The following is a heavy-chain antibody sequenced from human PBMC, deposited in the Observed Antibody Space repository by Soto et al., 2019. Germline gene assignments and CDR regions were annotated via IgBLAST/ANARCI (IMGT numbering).Heavy chain of an antibody. Sequence: GGSLRLSCSASGVTFSSYEMNWVRQAPGKGLEWVSYISSSGSTIYYADSVKGRFTISRDNAKNSLYLQMNSLRAEDTAVYYCARDNGGDYYDSSGYYQPFDYWGQGTLVTVSS. CDR2: ISSSGSTI. D-gene: IGHD3-22*01. J-gene: IGHJ4*02. CDR3: ARDNGGDYYDSSGYYQPFDY. CDR1: GVTFSSYE. V-gene: IGHV3-48*03.